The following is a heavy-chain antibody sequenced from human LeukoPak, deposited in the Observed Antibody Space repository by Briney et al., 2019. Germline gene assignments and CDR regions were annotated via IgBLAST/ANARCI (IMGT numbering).Heavy chain of an antibody. CDR2: ISGSGPST. CDR3: ARLPTFYYDSSHYHYDY. J-gene: IGHJ4*02. Sequence: GGSLRLSCAAAGFTFQNYAMSWVRQAPGKGLEWASSISGSGPSTDYADSVKGRFTISRAKSKNTLYLQMNRLRAEDTAVYYCARLPTFYYDSSHYHYDYWGQGTLVTVSS. D-gene: IGHD3-22*01. CDR1: GFTFQNYA. V-gene: IGHV3-23*01.